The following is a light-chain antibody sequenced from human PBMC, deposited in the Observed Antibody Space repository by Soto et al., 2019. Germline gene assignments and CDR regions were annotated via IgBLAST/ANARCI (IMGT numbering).Light chain of an antibody. CDR2: GAS. CDR1: QTIASN. CDR3: QQYHNWPPQYT. Sequence: EIVMTQSPVSLSVSPGDGATLSCRASQTIASNLAWYQQKPGQGPRLLIHGASTRAAGVPARFSGSGSGTDFALTISGLQSEDFAVYYCQQYHNWPPQYTFGQGTKLQIK. V-gene: IGKV3-15*01. J-gene: IGKJ2*01.